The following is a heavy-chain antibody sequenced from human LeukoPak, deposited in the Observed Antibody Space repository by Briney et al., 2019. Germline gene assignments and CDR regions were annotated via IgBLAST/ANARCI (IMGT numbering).Heavy chain of an antibody. J-gene: IGHJ4*02. CDR2: MNGDGSVI. Sequence: GGSLRLSCVASGFNFSPYWMHWVRQAPGKGLVWVARMNGDGSVINYADSVKGRFTISRDNAKNSLFLQMNTLRAEDTAVYYCARAQRWLQLGGGYFFDYWGQGTLVIVSS. V-gene: IGHV3-74*01. D-gene: IGHD5-24*01. CDR1: GFNFSPYW. CDR3: ARAQRWLQLGGGYFFDY.